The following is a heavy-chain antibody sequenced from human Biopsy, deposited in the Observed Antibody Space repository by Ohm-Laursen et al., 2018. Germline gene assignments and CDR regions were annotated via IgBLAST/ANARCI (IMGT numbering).Heavy chain of an antibody. V-gene: IGHV4-39*01. CDR3: ARDYDTSGYYYVS. J-gene: IGHJ5*02. CDR2: IFYRGST. CDR1: GGSISNNNYY. D-gene: IGHD3-22*01. Sequence: SDTLSLTCTVSGGSISNNNYYWGWIRQPPGKGLEWIGSIFYRGSTHYKPSLKSRVNISVDTSKNQFSLKLNSVTAEDTAVYYCARDYDTSGYYYVSWGQGTLVTVSS.